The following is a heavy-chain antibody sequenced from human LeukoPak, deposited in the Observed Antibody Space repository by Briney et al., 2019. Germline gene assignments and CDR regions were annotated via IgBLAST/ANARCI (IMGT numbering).Heavy chain of an antibody. D-gene: IGHD4-17*01. V-gene: IGHV4-61*02. CDR2: IYTSGST. CDR3: ARDRGDYAIDY. J-gene: IGHJ4*02. Sequence: PSETLSLTCTVSGGSISSGSYYWSWIRQPAGKGLEWIGRIYTSGSTNYNPSLKSRVTISVDTSKNQFSLKLSSVTAADTAVYYCARDRGDYAIDYWGQGTLVTVSS. CDR1: GGSISSGSYY.